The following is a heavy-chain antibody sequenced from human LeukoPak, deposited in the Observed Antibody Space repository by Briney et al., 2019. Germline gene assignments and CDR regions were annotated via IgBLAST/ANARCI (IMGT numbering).Heavy chain of an antibody. CDR2: IYYSGST. CDR3: ARSKGIAAALAAFDI. V-gene: IGHV4-59*12. CDR1: GGSISSYY. D-gene: IGHD6-13*01. J-gene: IGHJ3*02. Sequence: SETLSLTCTVSGGSISSYYWSWIRQPPGKGLEWIGYIYYSGSTNYNPSLKSRVTISVDRSKNQFSLKLSSVTAADTAVYYCARSKGIAAALAAFDIWGQGTMVTVSS.